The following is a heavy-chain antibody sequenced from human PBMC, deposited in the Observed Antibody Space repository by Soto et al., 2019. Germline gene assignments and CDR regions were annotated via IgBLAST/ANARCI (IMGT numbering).Heavy chain of an antibody. CDR2: INAGNGKT. V-gene: IGHV1-3*01. D-gene: IGHD5-18*01. J-gene: IGHJ6*02. CDR1: GYTFTSYA. CDR3: ARVDTAMVRYYYYGMDV. Sequence: ASVKVSCKASGYTFTSYARHWVRQAPGQRLEWMAWINAGNGKTKYSQKFQGRLTITRHTSASTPYMEPSSLRSEDTAVYYCARVDTAMVRYYYYGMDVWGQGTTVTVSS.